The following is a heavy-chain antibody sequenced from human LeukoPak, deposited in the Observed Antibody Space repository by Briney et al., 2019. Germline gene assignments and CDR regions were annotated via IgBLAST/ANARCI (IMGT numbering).Heavy chain of an antibody. D-gene: IGHD2-2*01. J-gene: IGHJ5*02. CDR3: ASEPLSTT. CDR1: GFTFDDYA. Sequence: PGGSLRLSCAASGFTFDDYAMHWVRQAPGKGLEWVSGISWNSGSIHYVDSVKGRFTISRDNAKNSLYLQMNSLRAEDTAVYYCASEPLSTTWGQGTLVTVSS. V-gene: IGHV3-9*01. CDR2: ISWNSGSI.